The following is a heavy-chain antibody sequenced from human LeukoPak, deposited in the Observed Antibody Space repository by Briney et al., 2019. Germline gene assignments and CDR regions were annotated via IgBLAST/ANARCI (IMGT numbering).Heavy chain of an antibody. CDR2: ISPSGGIT. Sequence: GGSLRLSCAASGFTFSSHGMNWVRQAPGKGLEWVSGISPSGGITYYTDSVKGRFTISRDNSKNTQSMQMNSLRAEDTAVYYCAKDDDWGRYKHWGQGTLVTVSS. CDR1: GFTFSSHG. CDR3: AKDDDWGRYKH. V-gene: IGHV3-23*01. D-gene: IGHD3-16*01. J-gene: IGHJ1*01.